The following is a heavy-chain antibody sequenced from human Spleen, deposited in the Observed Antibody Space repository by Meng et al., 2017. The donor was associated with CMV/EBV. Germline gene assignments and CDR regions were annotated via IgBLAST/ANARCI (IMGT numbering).Heavy chain of an antibody. V-gene: IGHV4-59*01. CDR1: GGSIRGYV. D-gene: IGHD3-3*01. Sequence: SETLSLTCAVSGGSIRGYVWTWIRQPPGKGLEWIGYIYYSGSVNYNPSLKSRVAISIDTSKNQFSLKLSSVTAADTAVYYCARANSPRTYDFWRPYHGDFLDFWGQGALVTVSS. CDR3: ARANSPRTYDFWRPYHGDFLDF. CDR2: IYYSGSV. J-gene: IGHJ4*02.